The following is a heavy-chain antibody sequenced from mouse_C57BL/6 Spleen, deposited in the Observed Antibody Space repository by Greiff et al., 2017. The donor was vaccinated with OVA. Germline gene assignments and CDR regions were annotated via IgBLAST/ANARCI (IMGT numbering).Heavy chain of an antibody. D-gene: IGHD1-1*01. J-gene: IGHJ4*01. CDR1: GYTFTSYW. CDR2: IYPSDSET. Sequence: QVQLQQPGAELVRPGSSVKLSCKASGYTFTSYWMDWVKQRPGQGLEWIGNIYPSDSETHYNQKFKDKATLTVDKSSSTAYMQLSSLTSEDSAVYYCARGYFTTVVDYAMDYWGQGTSVTVSS. CDR3: ARGYFTTVVDYAMDY. V-gene: IGHV1-61*01.